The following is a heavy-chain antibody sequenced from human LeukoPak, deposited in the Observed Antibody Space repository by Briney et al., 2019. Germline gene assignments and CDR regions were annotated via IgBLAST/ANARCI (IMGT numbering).Heavy chain of an antibody. D-gene: IGHD3-22*01. Sequence: GGSLRLSCAASGFTYSSYAMHWVRQAPGKGLEWVAVISYDGSNKYYADSVKGRFTISRDNSKNTLYLQMNSLRAEDTAVYYCARKTDSGGQGDYWGPGTLVTVSS. CDR3: ARKTDSGGQGDY. J-gene: IGHJ4*02. CDR1: GFTYSSYA. CDR2: ISYDGSNK. V-gene: IGHV3-30*04.